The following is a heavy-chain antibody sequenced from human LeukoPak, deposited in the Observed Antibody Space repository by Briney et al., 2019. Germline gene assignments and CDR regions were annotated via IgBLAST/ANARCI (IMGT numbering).Heavy chain of an antibody. J-gene: IGHJ4*02. CDR2: ISHDGSIN. CDR3: AKRAGQVWHLDY. Sequence: GGSLRLSCAASGFTLSSYDIHWVRQAPGKGLEWVAIISHDGSINYYIDSVRGRFTLSRDNSKNTVYLQMNSLRAEDTAVYYCAKRAGQVWHLDYWGQGTLVTVSS. CDR1: GFTLSSYD. D-gene: IGHD3/OR15-3a*01. V-gene: IGHV3-30*18.